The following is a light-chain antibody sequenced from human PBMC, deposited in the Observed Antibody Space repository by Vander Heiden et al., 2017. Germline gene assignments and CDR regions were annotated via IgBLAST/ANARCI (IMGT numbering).Light chain of an antibody. V-gene: IGKV2-28*01. CDR3: MQALQTRT. CDR2: LGS. J-gene: IGKJ1*01. Sequence: IVMTQSPLSLPVTPGEPASISCRSSQRLLHSNGYIYLDWYLQKPVQSPQLLIYLGSNRAAGVPDRFSGSGSGTDFTLKSSRVEAEDVGVYYCMQALQTRTFGQGTKVEIK. CDR1: QRLLHSNGYIY.